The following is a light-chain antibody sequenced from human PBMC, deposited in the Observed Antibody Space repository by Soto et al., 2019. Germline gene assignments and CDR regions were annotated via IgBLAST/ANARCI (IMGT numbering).Light chain of an antibody. CDR1: QSVSSSY. CDR3: QQYITSPT. J-gene: IGKJ1*01. V-gene: IGKV3-20*01. Sequence: EIVLTQSPGTMSLSPGERATLSCRASQSVSSSYLAWYQQIPGQAPRLLIYGTSSRATGIPDRFSGSGSGTDFTLTISRLEPEDFAVYYCQQYITSPTFGQGTKVDIK. CDR2: GTS.